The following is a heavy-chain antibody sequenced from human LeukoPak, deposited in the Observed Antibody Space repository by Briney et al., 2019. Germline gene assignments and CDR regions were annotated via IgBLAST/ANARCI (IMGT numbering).Heavy chain of an antibody. V-gene: IGHV1-2*02. CDR1: GYTFTGYY. CDR3: ASRIAAAGTQHDAFDI. D-gene: IGHD6-13*01. J-gene: IGHJ3*02. CDR2: INPNSGGT. Sequence: SVNVSCKTSGYTFTGYYMHWVRLAPGQGLEWMGWINPNSGGTNYAQKFQGRVTMTRDTSISTAYMELSRLRSDDTAVYYCASRIAAAGTQHDAFDIWGQETRDTVSS.